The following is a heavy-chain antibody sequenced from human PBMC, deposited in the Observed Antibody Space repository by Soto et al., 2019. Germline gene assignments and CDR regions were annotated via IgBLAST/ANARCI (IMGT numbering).Heavy chain of an antibody. CDR1: GFIFSSYG. V-gene: IGHV3-33*01. CDR3: ARDPPDDTSGYFSLDY. D-gene: IGHD3-22*01. J-gene: IGHJ4*02. Sequence: GGSLRLSCAASGFIFSSYGMHWVRQAPGKGLEWVAVMWSEGGDKHYADSVKGRFTISRDNSKNTLYLQMNSLRAEDTAVYYCARDPPDDTSGYFSLDYWGQGTLVTVSS. CDR2: MWSEGGDK.